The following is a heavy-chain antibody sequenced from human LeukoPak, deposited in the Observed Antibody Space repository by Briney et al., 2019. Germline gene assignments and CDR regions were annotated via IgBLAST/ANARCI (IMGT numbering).Heavy chain of an antibody. CDR2: ISWNSGSI. J-gene: IGHJ4*02. V-gene: IGHV3-9*01. D-gene: IGHD6-19*01. CDR3: AKDQQWLVGG. CDR1: GFTFDDYA. Sequence: GGSLRLSCAASGFTFDDYAMHWVRQAPGKGLEWVSGISWNSGSIGYADSVKGRFTISRDNAKNSLYLQMNSLRAEDTALYYCAKDQQWLVGGWRQGTLVTVSS.